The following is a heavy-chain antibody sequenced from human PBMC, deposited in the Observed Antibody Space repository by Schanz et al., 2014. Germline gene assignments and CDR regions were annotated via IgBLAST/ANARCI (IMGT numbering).Heavy chain of an antibody. D-gene: IGHD3-3*01. J-gene: IGHJ4*02. CDR1: GYTFTTYA. CDR2: ISVYTGNT. V-gene: IGHV1-18*01. Sequence: QVQLVQSGAEVKKPGASVRVSCKASGYTFTTYAMSWVRQAPGQGLEWVGWISVYTGNTKYGQKVQGRVTMTADTSTNTAYMELRSLRSDDTAVYYCARSAGRDFWSGYYTRFDYGGQGTLVTVSS. CDR3: ARSAGRDFWSGYYTRFDY.